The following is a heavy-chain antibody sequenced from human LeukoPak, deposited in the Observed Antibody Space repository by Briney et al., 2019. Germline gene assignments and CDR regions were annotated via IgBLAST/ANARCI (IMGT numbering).Heavy chain of an antibody. D-gene: IGHD6-6*01. J-gene: IGHJ4*02. V-gene: IGHV4-34*01. CDR2: INHSGST. CDR3: ARLGRVGSSSSIMPKQFDY. CDR1: GGSFSGYY. Sequence: SETLSLTCAVYGGSFSGYYWSWIRQPPGKGLEWIGEINHSGSTNYNPSLKSRVTISVDTSKNQFSLKLSSVTAADTAVYYCARLGRVGSSSSIMPKQFDYWGQGTLVTVSS.